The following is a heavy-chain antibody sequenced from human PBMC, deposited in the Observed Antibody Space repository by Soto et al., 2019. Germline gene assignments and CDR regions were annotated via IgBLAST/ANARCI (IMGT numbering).Heavy chain of an antibody. Sequence: PGGSLRLSCAASGFTFSSYGMHWVRQAPGKGLEWVAVIWYDGSNKYYADSVKGRFTISRDNSKNTLYLQMNSLRAEDTAVYYCAKDPPRSWFDPWGQGTLVTVSS. CDR3: AKDPPRSWFDP. CDR1: GFTFSSYG. CDR2: IWYDGSNK. J-gene: IGHJ5*02. V-gene: IGHV3-33*06.